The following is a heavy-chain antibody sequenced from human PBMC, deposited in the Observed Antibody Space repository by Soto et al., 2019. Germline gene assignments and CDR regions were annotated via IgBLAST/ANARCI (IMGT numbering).Heavy chain of an antibody. CDR1: GFTFNNYG. J-gene: IGHJ4*02. CDR3: ARDKALADY. CDR2: IWYDGTNK. V-gene: IGHV3-33*01. Sequence: VQLVESGGGVVQPGRYLRLSCVASGFTFNNYGMHWVRQAPGKGLEWVATIWYDGTNKYYPDSVKGRFTISRDNSKNTLFLQMSSLRDEDTAIYYCARDKALADYWGQGTLVTVSS. D-gene: IGHD3-3*02.